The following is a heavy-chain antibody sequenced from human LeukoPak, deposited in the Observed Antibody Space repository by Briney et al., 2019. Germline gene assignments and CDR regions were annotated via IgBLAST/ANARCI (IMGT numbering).Heavy chain of an antibody. J-gene: IGHJ4*02. D-gene: IGHD3-9*01. CDR3: ARGDHYDVLTGFQTPSHLSDY. Sequence: ASVKVSCKASGYTFTAYYVHWVRQAPGQGLEWMGWINPNRGGTNYAQKFQGRVTMTRDTSISTAYMELSSLRSDDTAVYYCARGDHYDVLTGFQTPSHLSDYWGQGTLVTVSS. V-gene: IGHV1-2*02. CDR2: INPNRGGT. CDR1: GYTFTAYY.